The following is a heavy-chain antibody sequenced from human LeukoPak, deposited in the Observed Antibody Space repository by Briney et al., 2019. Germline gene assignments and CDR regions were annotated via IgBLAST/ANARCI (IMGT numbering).Heavy chain of an antibody. CDR2: INHSGSA. D-gene: IGHD3-10*01. CDR3: ARGPVLLWFGDRPWAFDI. Sequence: PSETLTLTCAVYGGSFSGYYWSWIRQPPGKELEWIGVINHSGSAHYNPSLKSRVTISVDTSKNQSSLKLSSVTAADTAVYYCARGPVLLWFGDRPWAFDIWGQGTMVTVSS. V-gene: IGHV4-34*01. CDR1: GGSFSGYY. J-gene: IGHJ3*02.